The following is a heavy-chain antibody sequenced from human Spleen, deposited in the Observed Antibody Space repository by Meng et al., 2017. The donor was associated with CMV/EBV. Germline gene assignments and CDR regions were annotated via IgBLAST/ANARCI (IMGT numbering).Heavy chain of an antibody. D-gene: IGHD3-3*01. J-gene: IGHJ5*02. CDR3: ARYDFGGGDWFDP. CDR2: ISAYSGNT. Sequence: QVQPVQSGSEVKKPGASVKVSCKASGYTFTSYGISWVRQAPGQGLEWVGWISAYSGNTNNAQKFQGRVTMTTDTSTRTVYMELRSLRSDDTAVYYCARYDFGGGDWFDPWGQGTLVTVSS. V-gene: IGHV1-18*01. CDR1: GYTFTSYG.